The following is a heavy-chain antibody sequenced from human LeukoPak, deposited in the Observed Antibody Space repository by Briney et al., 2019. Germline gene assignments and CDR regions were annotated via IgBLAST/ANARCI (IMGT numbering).Heavy chain of an antibody. J-gene: IGHJ6*02. CDR3: VRGSYWDAMDV. CDR2: ISAGGVST. CDR1: GFTFSSYA. Sequence: GSLRLSCAASGFTFSSYAMSWVRQAPGKGLEWVSAISAGGVSTYYADSVRGRFTISRDNSKNTLYLQMNSLRAEDTAVYYCVRGSYWDAMDVWGQGTTVTVSS. D-gene: IGHD2-15*01. V-gene: IGHV3-23*01.